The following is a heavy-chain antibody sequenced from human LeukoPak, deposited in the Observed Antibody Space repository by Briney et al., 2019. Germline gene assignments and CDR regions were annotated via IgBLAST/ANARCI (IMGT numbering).Heavy chain of an antibody. CDR1: GYTFTSYY. Sequence: ASLKVSCKASGYTFTSYYMHWVRHATGQGLEWMGIINPSGGSTSYAQKFQGRVTMTRDMSTSTVYMELSSLRSEDTAVYYCARGLGEFYYYYMDVWGKGTTVTVSS. D-gene: IGHD3-10*01. CDR2: INPSGGST. V-gene: IGHV1-46*01. J-gene: IGHJ6*03. CDR3: ARGLGEFYYYYMDV.